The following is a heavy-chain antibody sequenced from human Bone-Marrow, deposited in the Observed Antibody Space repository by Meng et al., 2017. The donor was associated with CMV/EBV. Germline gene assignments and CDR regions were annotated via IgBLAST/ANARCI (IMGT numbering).Heavy chain of an antibody. CDR1: GYTFTSYG. CDR3: ARDGGRVPAASYDYYGMDV. D-gene: IGHD2-2*01. V-gene: IGHV1-18*01. Sequence: ATVKVSCKPSGYTFTSYGISWVRQAPGQGLEWMGWTSAYNGNTNYAQKLQGRVTMTTDTSTSTAYMELRSPRSDDTAVYYCARDGGRVPAASYDYYGMDVWGQGTTVTVSS. J-gene: IGHJ6*02. CDR2: TSAYNGNT.